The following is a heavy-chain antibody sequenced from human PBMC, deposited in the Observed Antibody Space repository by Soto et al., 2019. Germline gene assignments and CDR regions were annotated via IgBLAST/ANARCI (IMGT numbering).Heavy chain of an antibody. CDR2: ISSISTYI. Sequence: EVQLVESGGGLVKPGGSLSLSCAVSEFTFSPYPMTWFPQPPGKGLEWVPTISSISTYIKYADSVKGRFTISRDNARNSLYLQMDSLRVEDTAVYYCARVHIAARDYWGQGTLVTVSS. J-gene: IGHJ4*02. D-gene: IGHD6-6*01. V-gene: IGHV3-21*01. CDR3: ARVHIAARDY. CDR1: EFTFSPYP.